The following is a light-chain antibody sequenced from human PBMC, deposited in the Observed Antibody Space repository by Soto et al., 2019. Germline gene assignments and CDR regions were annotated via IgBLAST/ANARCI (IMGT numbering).Light chain of an antibody. Sequence: EIVLTQSPGTLSLSPGERATLSCRASQSVSGTYLAWYHQRPGQAPRLLIYGASNRATGIPDRFSSSGSGTDFTLTISGLEPEDFAVYYCQQYGSSPLTFGGGTKVEIK. CDR2: GAS. CDR1: QSVSGTY. V-gene: IGKV3-20*01. CDR3: QQYGSSPLT. J-gene: IGKJ4*01.